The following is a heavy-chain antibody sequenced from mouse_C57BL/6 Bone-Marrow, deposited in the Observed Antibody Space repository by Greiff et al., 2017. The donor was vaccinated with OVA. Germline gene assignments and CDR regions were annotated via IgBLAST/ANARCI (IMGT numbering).Heavy chain of an antibody. CDR2: IYPGDGDT. CDR3: ARGYYGSFWYFDV. J-gene: IGHJ1*03. CDR1: GYAFSSYW. Sequence: VKLQESGAELVKPGASVKISCKASGYAFSSYWMNWVKQRPGKGLEWIGQIYPGDGDTNYNGKFKGKATLTADKSSSTAYMQLSSLTSEDSAVYFCARGYYGSFWYFDVWGTGTTVTVSS. V-gene: IGHV1-80*01. D-gene: IGHD1-1*01.